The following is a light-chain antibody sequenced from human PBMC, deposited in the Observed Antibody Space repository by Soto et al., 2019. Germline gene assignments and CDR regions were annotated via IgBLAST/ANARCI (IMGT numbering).Light chain of an antibody. CDR3: QQYGSSSLT. V-gene: IGKV3-20*01. J-gene: IGKJ4*01. Sequence: EVVLTQSPRTLHLSPGERATLSCRASETVTNSYLAWYQQKPGQAPRLVIYGASTRATGIPDRFGGSGSGTDFTLTISRLEHEDFAVYYCQQYGSSSLTFGGGTKVEIK. CDR1: ETVTNSY. CDR2: GAS.